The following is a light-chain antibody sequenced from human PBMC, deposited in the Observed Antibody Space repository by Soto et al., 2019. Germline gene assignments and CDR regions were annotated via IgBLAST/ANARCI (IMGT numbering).Light chain of an antibody. CDR1: SSDVGGYNY. Sequence: QSVLTQPPSASGSPGQSVTISCTGTSSDVGGYNYVSWYQHHPGKAPKLMIYEVSNRPSGVSNRFSGSRSGNTASLTISGLQAEDEADYYCSSYRSINTLVFGGGTKLTVL. CDR3: SSYRSINTLV. V-gene: IGLV2-14*01. J-gene: IGLJ3*02. CDR2: EVS.